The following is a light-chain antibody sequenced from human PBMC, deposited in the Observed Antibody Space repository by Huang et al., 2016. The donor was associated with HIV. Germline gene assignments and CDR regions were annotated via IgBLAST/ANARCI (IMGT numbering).Light chain of an antibody. CDR2: LGS. CDR3: MQALQTPWT. V-gene: IGKV2-28*01. CDR1: QSLLHSNGYNY. Sequence: DIMMTQSPFSLPVTPGEPASISCRSSQSLLHSNGYNYLNWYLQKPGQSPQLLIYLGSNRASGVPDRFSGSGSGTDFTLKISRVEAEDVGVYYCMQALQTPWTFGQGTKVEIK. J-gene: IGKJ1*01.